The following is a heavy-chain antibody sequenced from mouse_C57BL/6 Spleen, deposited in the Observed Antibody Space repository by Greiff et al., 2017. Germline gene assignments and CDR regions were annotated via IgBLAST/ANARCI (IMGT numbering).Heavy chain of an antibody. CDR1: GFTFSSYA. V-gene: IGHV5-9-1*02. CDR2: ISSGGDYI. D-gene: IGHD1-1*01. J-gene: IGHJ2*01. CDR3: TREDYGSSKRGFDY. Sequence: EVKLVESGEGLVKPGGSLKLSCAASGFTFSSYAMSWVRQTPEKRLEWVAYISSGGDYIYYADTVKGRFTISRDNARNTLYLQMSSLKSEDTAMYYCTREDYGSSKRGFDYWGQGTTLTVSS.